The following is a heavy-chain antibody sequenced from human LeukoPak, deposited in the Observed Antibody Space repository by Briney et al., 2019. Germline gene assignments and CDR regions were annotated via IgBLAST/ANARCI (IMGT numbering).Heavy chain of an antibody. J-gene: IGHJ2*01. V-gene: IGHV4-59*01. Sequence: PSETLSLTCTVSGGSISSYYWSWIRQPPGKGLEWIGYIYYSGSTNYNPSLKSRVTISVDTSKNQFSLKLSSVTAADTAVYYCARDPRAFQGLVPRYCSGGSCPYWYFDLWGRGTLVTVSS. D-gene: IGHD2-15*01. CDR3: ARDPRAFQGLVPRYCSGGSCPYWYFDL. CDR1: GGSISSYY. CDR2: IYYSGST.